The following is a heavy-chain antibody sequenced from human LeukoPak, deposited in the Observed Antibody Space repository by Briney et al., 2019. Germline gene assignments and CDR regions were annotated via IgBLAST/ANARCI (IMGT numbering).Heavy chain of an antibody. CDR3: ARDNPRGYEDY. V-gene: IGHV4-31*03. CDR2: IYYSGST. Sequence: SQTLSLTCTVSGGSISSGGYDWSWIRQHPGKGLEWIGYIYYSGSTYYNPSLKSRVTISVDTSKNQFSLKLSSVTAADTAVYYCARDNPRGYEDYWGQGTLVTVSP. D-gene: IGHD5-12*01. CDR1: GGSISSGGYD. J-gene: IGHJ4*02.